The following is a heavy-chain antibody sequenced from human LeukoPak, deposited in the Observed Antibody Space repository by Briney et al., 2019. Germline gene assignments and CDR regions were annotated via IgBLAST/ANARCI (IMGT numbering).Heavy chain of an antibody. CDR3: ATGITMVRGVIPDLDY. CDR2: INPNSGGT. D-gene: IGHD3-10*01. Sequence: ASVKVSCKASGYTFTGYYMHWVRQAPGQGLEWMGWINPNSGGTNYAQKFQGRVTMTEDTSTDTAYMELSSLRSEDTAVYYCATGITMVRGVIPDLDYWGQGTLVTVSS. CDR1: GYTFTGYY. J-gene: IGHJ4*02. V-gene: IGHV1-2*02.